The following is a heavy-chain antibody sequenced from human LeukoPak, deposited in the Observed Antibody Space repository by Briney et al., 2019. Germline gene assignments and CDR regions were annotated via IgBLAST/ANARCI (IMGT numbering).Heavy chain of an antibody. Sequence: GGSLRLSCAASGFTFSSYAMSWVRQAPGERLEWVSFISGSGGITYYADSVKGRFTISRDSSKNTLYLQVNSLRAEDTAVYYCAKVGDYASTRYYFDYWGQGTLVTVSS. J-gene: IGHJ4*02. V-gene: IGHV3-23*01. CDR3: AKVGDYASTRYYFDY. CDR2: ISGSGGIT. CDR1: GFTFSSYA. D-gene: IGHD3-22*01.